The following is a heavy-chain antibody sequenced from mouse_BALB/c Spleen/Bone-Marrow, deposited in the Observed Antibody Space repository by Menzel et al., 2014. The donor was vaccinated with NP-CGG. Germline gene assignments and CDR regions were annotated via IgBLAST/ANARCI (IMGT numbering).Heavy chain of an antibody. Sequence: EVQLQQSGPELLKPGASVKISCKTSGYTFTDYTIHWVKQSHGKSLEWIGRIHPYNGDTFYNQKFKVKATLTVDKSSNTARMELLSLTSEDSAVYYCGRYGYDAMDFWGQGTSVTVSS. J-gene: IGHJ4*01. CDR2: IHPYNGDT. CDR3: GRYGYDAMDF. V-gene: IGHV1-37*01. CDR1: GYTFTDYT. D-gene: IGHD1-1*02.